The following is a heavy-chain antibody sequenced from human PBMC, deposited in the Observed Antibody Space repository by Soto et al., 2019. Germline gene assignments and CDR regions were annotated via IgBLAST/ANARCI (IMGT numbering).Heavy chain of an antibody. J-gene: IGHJ6*03. CDR2: IYYSGST. Sequence: SETLSLTCTVSGGSISSSSYYWGWIRQPPGKGLEWIGSIYYSGSTYYNPSLKSRVTISVDTSKNQFSLNLSSVTAADTALYYCARQRYYGSGRYYYYYMDVWGKGTTVTVSS. D-gene: IGHD3-10*01. CDR1: GGSISSSSYY. V-gene: IGHV4-39*01. CDR3: ARQRYYGSGRYYYYYMDV.